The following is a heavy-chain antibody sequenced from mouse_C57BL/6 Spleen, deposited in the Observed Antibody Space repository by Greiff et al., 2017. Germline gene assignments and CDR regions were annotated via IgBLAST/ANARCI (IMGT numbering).Heavy chain of an antibody. Sequence: GGGLVQPKGSLNLSCAASGFSFNTYAMNWVRQAPGKGLEWVARIRSKSNNYATYYADSVKDRFTISRDDSESMLYLQMNNLKTQDTAMYYCVRLYYGSSYWYFDVWGTGTTVTVSS. CDR3: VRLYYGSSYWYFDV. V-gene: IGHV10-1*01. CDR2: IRSKSNNYAT. CDR1: GFSFNTYA. D-gene: IGHD1-1*01. J-gene: IGHJ1*03.